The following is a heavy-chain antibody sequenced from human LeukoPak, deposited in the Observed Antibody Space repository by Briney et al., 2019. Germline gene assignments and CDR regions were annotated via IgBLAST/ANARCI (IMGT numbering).Heavy chain of an antibody. V-gene: IGHV1-69*05. CDR3: ARSDKRWLQSSPLDY. CDR1: GGTLSSYA. J-gene: IGHJ4*02. CDR2: IIPIFGTA. D-gene: IGHD5-24*01. Sequence: GSSVKVSCKASGGTLSSYAISWVRQAPGQGLEWMGGIIPIFGTANYAQKFQGRVTITTDESTSTAYMELSSLRSEDTAVYYCARSDKRWLQSSPLDYWGQGTLVTVCS.